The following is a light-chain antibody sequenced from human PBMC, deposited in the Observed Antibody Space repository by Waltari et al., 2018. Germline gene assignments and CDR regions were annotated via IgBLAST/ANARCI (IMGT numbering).Light chain of an antibody. CDR2: DTS. Sequence: CRANQSFYKYLAWYQQRPCQAPRHLIYDTSNRATDIPARFNGSWSETDFSLTISSLEPEDFAVYDCQQRRNWPLTFGGGTKWRSN. J-gene: IGKJ4*01. V-gene: IGKV3-11*01. CDR3: QQRRNWPLT. CDR1: QSFYKY.